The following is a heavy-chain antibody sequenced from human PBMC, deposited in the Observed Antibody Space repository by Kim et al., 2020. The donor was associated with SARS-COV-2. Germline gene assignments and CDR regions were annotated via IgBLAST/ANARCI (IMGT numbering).Heavy chain of an antibody. V-gene: IGHV3-53*01. Sequence: AKGRVTTPRDNSKNTLYLQMNSLRAEDTALYYCARSPYYYGSGSYYQFDYWGQGTLVTVSS. D-gene: IGHD3-10*01. J-gene: IGHJ4*02. CDR3: ARSPYYYGSGSYYQFDY.